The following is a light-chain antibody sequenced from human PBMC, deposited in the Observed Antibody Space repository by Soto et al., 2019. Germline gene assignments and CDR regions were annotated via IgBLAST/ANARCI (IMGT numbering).Light chain of an antibody. J-gene: IGKJ4*01. CDR2: GAS. CDR3: QQYGSSPPLT. CDR1: QSVSSSY. Sequence: EIVLTQSPGTLSLSPGERATLSCRASQSVSSSYLAWYQQIPGQAPRLLIYGASKRATGIPDRFSGSGSGTDFTLTISRMEPEDFEVYYCQQYGSSPPLTFGGGTKVEIK. V-gene: IGKV3-20*01.